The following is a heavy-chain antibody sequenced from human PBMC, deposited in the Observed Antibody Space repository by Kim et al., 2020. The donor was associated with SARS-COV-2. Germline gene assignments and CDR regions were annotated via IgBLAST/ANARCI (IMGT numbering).Heavy chain of an antibody. CDR3: AGTYDFWSGYLPLGYAFDI. CDR1: GGTFSSYA. Sequence: SVKVSCKASGGTFSSYAISWVRQAPGQGLEWMGGIIPIFGTANYAQKFQGRVTITADESTSTAYMELSSLRSEDTAVYYCAGTYDFWSGYLPLGYAFDIWGQGTMVTVSS. CDR2: IIPIFGTA. V-gene: IGHV1-69*13. D-gene: IGHD3-3*01. J-gene: IGHJ3*02.